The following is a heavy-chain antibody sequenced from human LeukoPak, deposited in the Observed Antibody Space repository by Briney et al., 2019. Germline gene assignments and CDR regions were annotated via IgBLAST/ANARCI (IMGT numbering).Heavy chain of an antibody. CDR1: GFTFSSYA. CDR3: AKDTRYYYHKYAFDI. Sequence: GGSLRLSCAASGFTFSSYAMSWVRQAPGKGLEWVSAISGSRGSTYYADSVNGRFTISRDNSKNTLYLQMNSLRAADTAVYYCAKDTRYYYHKYAFDIWGQGTMVTVSS. J-gene: IGHJ3*02. D-gene: IGHD3-22*01. CDR2: ISGSRGST. V-gene: IGHV3-23*01.